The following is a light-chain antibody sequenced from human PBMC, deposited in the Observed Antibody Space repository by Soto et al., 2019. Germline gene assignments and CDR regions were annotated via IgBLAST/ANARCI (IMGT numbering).Light chain of an antibody. CDR2: VAF. Sequence: EVVMTQSPSTLSVSPGERATLSCRASQSVGSKLAWYPQKPGQAPRLLIFVAFTRATGIPARFSGSGSGTEFTLFISSLQSEDFAVYYCQQYNNLPPLTFGGGTKLEI. J-gene: IGKJ4*01. CDR3: QQYNNLPPLT. V-gene: IGKV3-15*01. CDR1: QSVGSK.